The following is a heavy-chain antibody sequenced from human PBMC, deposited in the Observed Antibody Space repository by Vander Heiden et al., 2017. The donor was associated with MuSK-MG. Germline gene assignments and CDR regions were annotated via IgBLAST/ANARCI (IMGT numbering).Heavy chain of an antibody. CDR1: GFTFGDYA. V-gene: IGHV3-49*04. CDR2: IRSKAYGGTT. J-gene: IGHJ3*02. Sequence: EVQLVESGGGLVQPGRSLRLSCTASGFTFGDYAVSWVRQAAGKGRGWVGLIRSKAYGGTTEYAASVKGRFTISRDDSKSIAYLQMNSLKTEDTAVYYCTRGGNSGWYPDDAFDIWGQGTMGNVAS. D-gene: IGHD6-19*01. CDR3: TRGGNSGWYPDDAFDI.